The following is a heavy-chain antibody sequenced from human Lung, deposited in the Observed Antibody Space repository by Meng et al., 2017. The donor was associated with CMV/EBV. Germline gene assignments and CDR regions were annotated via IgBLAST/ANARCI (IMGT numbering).Heavy chain of an antibody. D-gene: IGHD1-26*01. J-gene: IGHJ4*02. CDR2: IWYDGSEK. CDR3: AKGAGSVGSIHFDY. CDR1: GFIFSSYG. V-gene: IGHV3-33*06. Sequence: GESLKISCAASGFIFSSYGMHWVRQAPGKGLEWVAVIWYDGSEKYYADSVKGRFIISRDNSRNMLYLQMSSLRAEDTAVYYCAKGAGSVGSIHFDYWGQGTLVXVSS.